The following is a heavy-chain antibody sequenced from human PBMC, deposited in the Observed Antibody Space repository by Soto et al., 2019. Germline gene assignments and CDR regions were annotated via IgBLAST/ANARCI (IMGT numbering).Heavy chain of an antibody. CDR2: VFYTGFT. Sequence: PSQTLSPTRPVSGGSISASCYYWGWLRQSPGKVPVLTGTVFYTGFTSYNPCLESRVSVSVDTSKNQFSLKVSGVSAADTAVYYCATSQKGYNWNYFDHWGQAALVTVS. V-gene: IGHV4-39*01. CDR1: GGSISASCYY. CDR3: ATSQKGYNWNYFDH. J-gene: IGHJ4*02. D-gene: IGHD1-20*01.